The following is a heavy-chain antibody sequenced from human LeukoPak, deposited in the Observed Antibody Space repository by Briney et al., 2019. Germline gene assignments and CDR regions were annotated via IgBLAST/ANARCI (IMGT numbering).Heavy chain of an antibody. J-gene: IGHJ4*02. V-gene: IGHV4-59*01. CDR3: ARVYSSGWSLDY. CDR1: GGSISSYY. D-gene: IGHD6-19*01. Sequence: SETLSLTCTVSGGSISSYYWSWIRQPPGKGLEWIGYIYYSGSTNYNPSLKSRVTISVDTSKNQFSLKLSSVTAADTVVYYCARVYSSGWSLDYWGQRTLVTVSS. CDR2: IYYSGST.